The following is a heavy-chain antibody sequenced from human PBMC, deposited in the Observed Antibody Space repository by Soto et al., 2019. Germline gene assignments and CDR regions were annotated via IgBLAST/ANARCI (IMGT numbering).Heavy chain of an antibody. D-gene: IGHD3-3*01. CDR1: GFTFSSYA. CDR3: AKETYSDFWSGFHGAFAI. J-gene: IGHJ3*02. Sequence: EVQLLESGGGLVQPGGSLRLSCAASGFTFSSYAMSWVRQAPGKGLEWVSAISGSGGSTYYADSVKVRFTIARDNSKNTLYLQMNSLRAEDTAVYYCAKETYSDFWSGFHGAFAIWGQGTMVTVSS. CDR2: ISGSGGST. V-gene: IGHV3-23*01.